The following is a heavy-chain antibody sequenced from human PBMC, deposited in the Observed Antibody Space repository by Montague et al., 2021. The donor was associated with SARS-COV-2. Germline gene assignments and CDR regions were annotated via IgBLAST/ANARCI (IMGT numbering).Heavy chain of an antibody. CDR2: IYYSGST. CDR1: GGSISSSSYY. V-gene: IGHV4-39*01. CDR3: ARQENSSGWFKPDAFDI. D-gene: IGHD6-19*01. Sequence: SETLSLTCTVSGGSISSSSYYWDWIRQPPGKGLEWIGSIYYSGSTYYNPSLKSRVTISVDTSKNQLSLKLSSVTAADTAVYYCARQENSSGWFKPDAFDIWGQGTMVTVSS. J-gene: IGHJ3*02.